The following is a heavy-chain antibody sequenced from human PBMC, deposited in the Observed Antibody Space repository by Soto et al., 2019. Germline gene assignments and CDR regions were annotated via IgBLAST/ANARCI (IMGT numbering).Heavy chain of an antibody. J-gene: IGHJ4*02. CDR3: ARVTFYDSSGSYYFDY. CDR2: IYYSGTT. V-gene: IGHV4-30-4*01. D-gene: IGHD3-22*01. CDR1: GGSIRSRDYY. Sequence: PSETLSLTCTVSGGSIRSRDYYWSWIRQPPGQGLELIGYIYYSGTTYYNPSLKSRLNISLDTSKNQFSLKLSSVTAADTAVYFCARVTFYDSSGSYYFDYWGQGTLVTVSS.